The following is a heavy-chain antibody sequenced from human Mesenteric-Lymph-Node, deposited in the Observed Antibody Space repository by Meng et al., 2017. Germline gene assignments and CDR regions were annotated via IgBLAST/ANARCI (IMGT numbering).Heavy chain of an antibody. Sequence: ASVMVFCKASGYTFTDYWMLWVRQAPGQGLEWMGIINPSGGSTSYAQKFQGRFTMTRDTSTSTVYMELSSLRSEDTAVYYCARRLPAAGNWFDPWGQGTLVTVSS. CDR2: INPSGGST. D-gene: IGHD2-2*01. CDR3: ARRLPAAGNWFDP. V-gene: IGHV1-46*01. CDR1: GYTFTDYW. J-gene: IGHJ5*02.